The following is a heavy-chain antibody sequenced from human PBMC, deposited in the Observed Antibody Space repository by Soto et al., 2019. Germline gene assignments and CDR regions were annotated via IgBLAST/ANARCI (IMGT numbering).Heavy chain of an antibody. CDR2: IGHDGSNK. D-gene: IGHD2-15*01. Sequence: PGGSLRLSCAASGFTFSSYGMHWVRQAPGKGLEWVAVIGHDGSNKYYAASVKGRFTISRDNSKNTLYMQMNSLRAEVTAVYYCAIDSETVADDRVSYGCYHPMDVWGQGTPVTVSS. CDR1: GFTFSSYG. J-gene: IGHJ6*02. CDR3: AIDSETVADDRVSYGCYHPMDV. V-gene: IGHV3-33*01.